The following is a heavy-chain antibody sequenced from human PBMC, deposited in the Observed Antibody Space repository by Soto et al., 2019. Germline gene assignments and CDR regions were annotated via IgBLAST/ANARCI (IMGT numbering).Heavy chain of an antibody. Sequence: EVQLLDSGGDFAQPGGSLSLSCTAYGYTFRSFGMAWVRQAPRKGLEWVSAISGTGDSSYYADSVKDRFTISKDNPTNTLYLQMNNLRAEDTAVYYCAKVCIGMFSHKRHFDHWGQGTQVTVSS. CDR1: GYTFRSFG. CDR2: ISGTGDSS. D-gene: IGHD2-8*01. V-gene: IGHV3-23*01. J-gene: IGHJ4*02. CDR3: AKVCIGMFSHKRHFDH.